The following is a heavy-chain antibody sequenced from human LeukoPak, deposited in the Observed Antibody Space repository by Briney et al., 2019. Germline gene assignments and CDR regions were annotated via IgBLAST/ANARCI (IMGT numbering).Heavy chain of an antibody. V-gene: IGHV1-2*02. CDR2: IKPKNGGT. D-gene: IGHD3-22*01. J-gene: IGHJ5*02. CDR1: GYTFTSYY. CDR3: ARDVFYYDSSGYYYGNWFDP. Sequence: ASVKVSCKASGYTFTSYYMDWVGQAPGQGGGWKGWIKPKNGGTNYAQKFQGRVTMTRDTSISTAYMELSRLRSDDTAVYYCARDVFYYDSSGYYYGNWFDPWGQGTLVTVSS.